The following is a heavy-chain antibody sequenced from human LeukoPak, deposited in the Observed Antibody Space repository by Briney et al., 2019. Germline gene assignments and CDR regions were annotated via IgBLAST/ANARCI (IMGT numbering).Heavy chain of an antibody. V-gene: IGHV1-69*13. CDR1: GGTFSSYA. D-gene: IGHD6-13*01. CDR3: ARDEGIAAAGTTGGFDY. J-gene: IGHJ4*02. Sequence: SVKVSCKASGGTFSSYAISWVRQAPGQGLEWMGGIIPIFGTANYAQKFQGRVTITADESTSTAYMELRSLRSDDTAVYYCARDEGIAAAGTTGGFDYWGQGTLVTVSS. CDR2: IIPIFGTA.